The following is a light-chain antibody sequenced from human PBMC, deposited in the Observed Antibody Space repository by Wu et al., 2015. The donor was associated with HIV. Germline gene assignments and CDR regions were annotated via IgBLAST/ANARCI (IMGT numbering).Light chain of an antibody. CDR1: YGINHH. CDR3: QQFSTLSRT. CDR2: GAS. J-gene: IGKJ1*01. V-gene: IGKV1-9*01. Sequence: DVQLTQSPSFLSASVGDTVNITCRASYGINHHLAWYQQKSGKAPRLLIAGASTLQTAVPSRFRGSGSGREFSLTINSLQPDDFATYYCQQFSTLSRTFGQGPKWKS.